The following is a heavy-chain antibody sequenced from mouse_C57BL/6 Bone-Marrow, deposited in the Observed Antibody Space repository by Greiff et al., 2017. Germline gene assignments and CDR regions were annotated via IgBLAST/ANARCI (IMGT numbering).Heavy chain of an antibody. CDR2: IWWDDDK. CDR1: GFSLSTFGMG. Sequence: QVTLKVSGPGILQPSQTLSLTCSFSGFSLSTFGMGVGWIRQPSGKGLEWLAHIWWDDDKYYNPALKSRLTISKDTSKNQVFLKIANVDTADTATYYCAREFFHYYGSSYGGYYYAMDYWGQGTSVTVSS. D-gene: IGHD1-1*01. CDR3: AREFFHYYGSSYGGYYYAMDY. V-gene: IGHV8-8*01. J-gene: IGHJ4*01.